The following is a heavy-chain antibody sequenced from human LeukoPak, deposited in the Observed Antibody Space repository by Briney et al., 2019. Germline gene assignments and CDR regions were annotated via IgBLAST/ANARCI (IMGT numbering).Heavy chain of an antibody. Sequence: SVKVSCKASGGTFSNHAFSWVRQAPGQGLEWMGGIIPIDDSTNYVQKFQDRVMITADEATNIIYMELGSLKSEDTAEYYCARHSGHSSLYYGLDVWGQGTTVIVSS. J-gene: IGHJ6*02. D-gene: IGHD1-26*01. CDR3: ARHSGHSSLYYGLDV. V-gene: IGHV1-69*13. CDR2: IIPIDDST. CDR1: GGTFSNHA.